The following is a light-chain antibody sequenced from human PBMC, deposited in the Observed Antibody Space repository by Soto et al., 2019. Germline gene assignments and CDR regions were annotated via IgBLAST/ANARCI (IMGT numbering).Light chain of an antibody. V-gene: IGLV2-23*01. J-gene: IGLJ2*01. CDR2: EGS. CDR3: CSYAGSSSHVV. Sequence: QSALTQPASVSGSPGQSITISCTGTSSDVGSYNLVSWYQQHPGKAPKLMIYEGSKRPSGVSNRFSGSKSGNTASLTISGLQAEDEADYYCCSYAGSSSHVVCGGGTKLTVL. CDR1: SSDVGSYNL.